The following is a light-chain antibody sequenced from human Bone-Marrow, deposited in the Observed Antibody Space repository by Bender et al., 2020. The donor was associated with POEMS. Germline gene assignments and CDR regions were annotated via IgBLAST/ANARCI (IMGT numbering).Light chain of an antibody. J-gene: IGLJ3*02. CDR1: SSDVGGYNY. Sequence: QSVLTQPPSVSGSPGQSVSISCTGTSSDVGGYNYVSWYQQYPGKAPKLMIYDVTKRPSGVPDRLSGSKSGNTASLTISGLQAEDEADYYCCSYAGTYTPWVFGGGTKLTVL. V-gene: IGLV2-11*01. CDR3: CSYAGTYTPWV. CDR2: DVT.